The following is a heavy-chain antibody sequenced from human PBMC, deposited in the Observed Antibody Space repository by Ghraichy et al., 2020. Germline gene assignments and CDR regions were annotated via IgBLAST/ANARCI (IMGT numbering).Heavy chain of an antibody. D-gene: IGHD3-3*01. CDR1: GFSLSNSGMG. J-gene: IGHJ6*02. CDR2: IFSNDEE. CDR3: ARTGVSVFGGLDV. Sequence: SGPTLVKPTETLTLTCTVSGFSLSNSGMGVTWIRQPPGKALEWLGHIFSNDEEFYTTSLNRRLTISKDTSKTQVVLSMPNMEPVDTGTYYCARTGVSVFGGLDVWGQGTTVTVSS. V-gene: IGHV2-26*01.